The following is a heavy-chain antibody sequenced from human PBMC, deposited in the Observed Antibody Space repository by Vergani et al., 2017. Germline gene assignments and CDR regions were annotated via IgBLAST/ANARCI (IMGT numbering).Heavy chain of an antibody. V-gene: IGHV4-30-4*01. Sequence: QVQLQESGPGLVRPSQTLSLTCTVSGASISSGDYYWTWIRQPPGKGLEWIGYIYDTGTTYYNPSLASRIFISIDTSENQFSLNLSSVPAADTAVYYCARSYSSATSCYSCISFDLWGQGTQVTVSS. CDR2: IYDTGTT. CDR3: ARSYSSATSCYSCISFDL. J-gene: IGHJ3*01. D-gene: IGHD2-2*01. CDR1: GASISSGDYY.